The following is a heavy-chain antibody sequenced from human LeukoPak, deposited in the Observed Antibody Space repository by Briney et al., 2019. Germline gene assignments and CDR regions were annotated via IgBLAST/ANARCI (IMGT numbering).Heavy chain of an antibody. J-gene: IGHJ3*02. Sequence: GASVKVSCKASGGTFSSYAISWVRQAPGRGLEWMGGIIPIFGTANYAQKFQGRVTITADKSTSTAYMELSSLRSEDTAVYYCARAPLYSSSWYDAFDIWGQGTMVTVSS. CDR3: ARAPLYSSSWYDAFDI. D-gene: IGHD6-13*01. CDR2: IIPIFGTA. V-gene: IGHV1-69*06. CDR1: GGTFSSYA.